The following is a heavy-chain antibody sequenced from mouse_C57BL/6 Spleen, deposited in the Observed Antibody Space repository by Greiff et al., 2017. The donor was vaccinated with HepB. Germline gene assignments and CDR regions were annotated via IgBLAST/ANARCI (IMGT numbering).Heavy chain of an antibody. Sequence: QVQLQQPGTELVKPGASVKLSCKASGYTFTSYWMHWVKQRPGQGLEWIGNINPSNGGTNYNEKFKSKATLTVDKSSSTAYMQLSSLTSEDSAVYYCARPGSYYEYDAWFAYWGQGTLVTVSA. CDR3: ARPGSYYEYDAWFAY. CDR2: INPSNGGT. D-gene: IGHD2-4*01. V-gene: IGHV1-53*01. CDR1: GYTFTSYW. J-gene: IGHJ3*01.